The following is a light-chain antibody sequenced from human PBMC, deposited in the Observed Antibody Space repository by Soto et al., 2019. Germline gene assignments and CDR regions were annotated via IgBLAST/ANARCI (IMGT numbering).Light chain of an antibody. J-gene: IGKJ3*01. CDR1: QSISSY. CDR2: AAS. Sequence: DIQMTQSPSSLSASVGDRVTITCRASQSISSYLNWYQQKPGKAPKLLIYAASSLQRGVPSRFSGSGSGTDFTLTISSLQPEDFATYYCRQSYSTLTFGPGTKVDIK. CDR3: RQSYSTLT. V-gene: IGKV1-39*01.